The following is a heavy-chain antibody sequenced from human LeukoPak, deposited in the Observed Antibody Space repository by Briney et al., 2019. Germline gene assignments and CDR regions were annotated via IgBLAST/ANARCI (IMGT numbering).Heavy chain of an antibody. D-gene: IGHD6-19*01. CDR1: GFTFSTYW. J-gene: IGHJ4*02. CDR3: AKAGRSSGWYWFAY. CDR2: INSDGSST. Sequence: GGSLRLSCAASGFTFSTYWMHWIRQVPGKGLVWVSRINSDGSSTTYADSVKGRFTISRDNAKNTLYLQMNSLRAEDTAVYYCAKAGRSSGWYWFAYWGQGTLVTVSS. V-gene: IGHV3-74*01.